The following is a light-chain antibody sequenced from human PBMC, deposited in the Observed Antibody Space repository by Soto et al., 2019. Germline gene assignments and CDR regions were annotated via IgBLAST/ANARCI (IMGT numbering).Light chain of an antibody. CDR2: AAS. CDR1: QGISSY. CDR3: QQYNSFPFT. V-gene: IGKV1-8*01. Sequence: ALRMTQSPSSLSASTGDRVTITCRASQGISSYLAWYQQKPGKAPKLLIYAASTLQSGVPSRFSGSGSGTDFTLTISCLQSEDFATYYCQQYNSFPFTFGGGTKVEIK. J-gene: IGKJ4*01.